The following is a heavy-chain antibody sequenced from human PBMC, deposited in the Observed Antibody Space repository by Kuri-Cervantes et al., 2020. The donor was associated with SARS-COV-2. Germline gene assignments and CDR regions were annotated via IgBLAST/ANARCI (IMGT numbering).Heavy chain of an antibody. CDR3: AQDVSQLGRACRY. D-gene: IGHD6-6*01. CDR2: ISGSGDNT. Sequence: GGSLRLSCAASGFTFSSYSMNWVRQAPGKGLEWVSAISGSGDNTYYADSVKGRFTISRDNSQNTVYLQMNSLRGEDTALYYCAQDVSQLGRACRYWGQGTLVTASS. V-gene: IGHV3-23*01. CDR1: GFTFSSYS. J-gene: IGHJ4*02.